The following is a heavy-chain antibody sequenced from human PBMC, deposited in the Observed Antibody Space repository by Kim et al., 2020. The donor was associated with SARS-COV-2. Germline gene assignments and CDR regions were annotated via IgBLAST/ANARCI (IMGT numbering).Heavy chain of an antibody. V-gene: IGHV3-74*01. CDR3: ASDDYCASSGFDY. CDR2: INSDGSST. CDR1: GFTFSSYW. J-gene: IGHJ4*02. D-gene: IGHD3-22*01. Sequence: GGSLRLSCAASGFTFSSYWMHWVRQTPGKGLVWVSRINSDGSSTSYADSVKGRFTISRDNAKNTLYLQMNSLRAEDTAVYYCASDDYCASSGFDYWGQGTLVTVSS.